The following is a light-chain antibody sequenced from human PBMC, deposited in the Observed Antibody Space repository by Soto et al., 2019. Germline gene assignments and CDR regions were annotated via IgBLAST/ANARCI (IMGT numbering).Light chain of an antibody. CDR2: GAS. Sequence: EIVMTQSPATLSVSPGASATLSCRASQSVSTNLAWYQQKPGQVPRVLIYGASTRATEIPARFSGSGSGTDFTLTISRLEPEDFAVYYCQQYGSSPGTFGGGTKVDIK. V-gene: IGKV3-20*01. CDR1: QSVSTN. CDR3: QQYGSSPGT. J-gene: IGKJ4*01.